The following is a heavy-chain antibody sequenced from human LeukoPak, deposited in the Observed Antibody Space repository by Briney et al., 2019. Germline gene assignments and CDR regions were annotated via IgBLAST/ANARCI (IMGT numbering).Heavy chain of an antibody. CDR2: ISDSAGSP. CDR3: AKDYSSGWYDY. CDR1: GFTLSNYA. Sequence: GGSLRLSCAASGFTLSNYAMSWVRQAPGKGLEWVSTISDSAGSPYYADSVKGRFTISRDSSKNTLSLQMNSLRAEDTAVYYCAKDYSSGWYDYWGQGTLVTLSS. D-gene: IGHD6-19*01. V-gene: IGHV3-23*01. J-gene: IGHJ4*02.